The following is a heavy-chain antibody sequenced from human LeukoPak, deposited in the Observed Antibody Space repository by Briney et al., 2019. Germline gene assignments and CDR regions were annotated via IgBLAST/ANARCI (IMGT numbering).Heavy chain of an antibody. CDR3: ARDLGVDTPMVAVYY. V-gene: IGHV3-21*01. CDR1: GFTLSSYS. D-gene: IGHD5-18*01. J-gene: IGHJ4*02. Sequence: GGSLRLSCVASGFTLSSYSMNWVRQAPGEGLEWVSSISSSSTYIYYADSVKGRFTISRDNAKNSLYLQMNSLRAEDTALYYCARDLGVDTPMVAVYYWGEGTLVTVSS. CDR2: ISSSSTYI.